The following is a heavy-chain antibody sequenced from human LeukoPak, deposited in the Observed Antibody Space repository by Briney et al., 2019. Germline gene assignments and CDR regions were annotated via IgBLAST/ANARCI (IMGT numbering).Heavy chain of an antibody. CDR2: IYYSGST. Sequence: SETLSLTCTVSGGSISSYYWSWIRQPPGKGLEWIGYIYYSGSTNYNPSLKSRVTMSVDTSKNQFSLKLSSVTAADTAVYYCRGENYYYYGMDVWGQGTTVTVSS. J-gene: IGHJ6*02. CDR1: GGSISSYY. V-gene: IGHV4-59*12. CDR3: RGENYYYYGMDV. D-gene: IGHD2-21*01.